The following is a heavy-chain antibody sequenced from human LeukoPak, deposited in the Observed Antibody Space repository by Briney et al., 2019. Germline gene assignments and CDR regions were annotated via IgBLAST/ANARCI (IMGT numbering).Heavy chain of an antibody. J-gene: IGHJ4*02. Sequence: SETLSLTRAVYGGSFSGYYWSWIRQPPGKGLEWIGEINHSESTNYNPSLKSRVTVSVDTSKNQFSLKLSSVTAADTAVYYCARGRLVPPRGSYYFDYWGQGTLVTVSS. CDR2: INHSEST. CDR3: ARGRLVPPRGSYYFDY. D-gene: IGHD2-8*01. V-gene: IGHV4-34*01. CDR1: GGSFSGYY.